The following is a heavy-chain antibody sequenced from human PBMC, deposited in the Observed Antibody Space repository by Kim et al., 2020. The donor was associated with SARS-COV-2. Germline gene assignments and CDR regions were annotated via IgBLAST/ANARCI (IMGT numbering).Heavy chain of an antibody. Sequence: GESLKISCKGPGYSFTRNWIGWVRQKPGKGLEWMGSIYFDDSDTMYRPSFQGQVTISADKSISTAYLQWSSLKASDTAMYYCASVRGSTKHSYYGMDVWGQGTTVTVSS. D-gene: IGHD3-10*01. CDR3: ASVRGSTKHSYYGMDV. CDR2: IYFDDSDT. CDR1: GYSFTRNW. J-gene: IGHJ6*02. V-gene: IGHV5-51*01.